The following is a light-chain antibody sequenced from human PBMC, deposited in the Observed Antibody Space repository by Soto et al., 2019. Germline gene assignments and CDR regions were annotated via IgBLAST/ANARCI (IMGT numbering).Light chain of an antibody. CDR2: GAS. J-gene: IGKJ5*01. CDR1: QSVSSN. CDR3: QQYNNWSFT. Sequence: EIVMTQSPATLSVSPGERATLSCRARQSVSSNLAWYQQHPGQAPRLLIYGASTRATGIPARFSGSGSGTEFTLTISSLQSEDFAVYYCQQYNNWSFTFGQGTRLEI. V-gene: IGKV3D-15*01.